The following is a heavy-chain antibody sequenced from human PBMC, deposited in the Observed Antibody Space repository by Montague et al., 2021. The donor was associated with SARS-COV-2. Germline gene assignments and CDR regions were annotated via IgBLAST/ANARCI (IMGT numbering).Heavy chain of an antibody. J-gene: IGHJ4*02. D-gene: IGHD3-22*01. Sequence: SETLSLTCAGYVESGGGEYWRRTGEHTAEGQAPITEVSRRGSTRYNPSLKSRVTISVDTSKNQFSLKLSSVTVADTAVYYCARGTKRVFTYDYDSSGYASDYWGQGTLVTVSS. CDR3: ARGTKRVFTYDYDSSGYASDY. V-gene: IGHV4-34*01. CDR1: VESGGGEY. CDR2: VSRRGST.